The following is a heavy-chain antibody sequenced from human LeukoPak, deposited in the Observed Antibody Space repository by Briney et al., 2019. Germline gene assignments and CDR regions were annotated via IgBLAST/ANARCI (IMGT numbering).Heavy chain of an antibody. Sequence: PSETLSLTCTVSGGSISSYYWSWIRQPAGKGLEWIGRIHTSGSTNYNPSLKSRVTMSVDTSKNQFSLKLSSVTAADTAVYYCARVARITIFGVVFNWFDPWGQGTLVTVSS. CDR3: ARVARITIFGVVFNWFDP. V-gene: IGHV4-4*07. CDR1: GGSISSYY. D-gene: IGHD3-3*01. J-gene: IGHJ5*02. CDR2: IHTSGST.